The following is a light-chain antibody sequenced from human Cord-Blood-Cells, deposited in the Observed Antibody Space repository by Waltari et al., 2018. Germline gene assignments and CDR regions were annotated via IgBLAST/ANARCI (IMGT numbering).Light chain of an antibody. J-gene: IGLJ2*01. CDR1: SRDVGGYNY. CDR2: EVS. CDR3: SSYTSSSTVV. Sequence: QSALTQPASVYGSPGQLITISGTGTSRDVGGYNYVSWYQQHPGKAPKLMIYEVSNRPSGVSNRFSGSKSGNTASLTISGLQAEDEADYYCSSYTSSSTVVFGGGTKLTVL. V-gene: IGLV2-14*01.